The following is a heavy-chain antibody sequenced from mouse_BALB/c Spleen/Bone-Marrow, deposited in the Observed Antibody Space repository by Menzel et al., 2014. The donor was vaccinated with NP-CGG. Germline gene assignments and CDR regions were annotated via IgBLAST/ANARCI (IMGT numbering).Heavy chain of an antibody. J-gene: IGHJ2*01. Sequence: EVQLVESGPGLVKPSQSLSLTCSVTGYSITSDYFWNWIRQFPGNKLEWMGYISYDGTDNYNPSLKNRISITRDTSNNQFFLKLNSVTSEDTATYYCASDGYLSYFDYWGQGTTLTVSS. CDR3: ASDGYLSYFDY. D-gene: IGHD2-2*01. CDR2: ISYDGTD. CDR1: GYSITSDYF. V-gene: IGHV3-6*02.